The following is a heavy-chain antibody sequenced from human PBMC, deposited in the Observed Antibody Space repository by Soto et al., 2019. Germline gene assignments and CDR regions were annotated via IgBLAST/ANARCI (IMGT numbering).Heavy chain of an antibody. CDR3: ARSPSLFIDY. CDR1: GYTFTNYG. V-gene: IGHV1-3*01. D-gene: IGHD2-2*01. J-gene: IGHJ4*02. Sequence: ASVKVSCKASGYTFTNYGIAWVRQAPGQGLEWMGWINAGNGNTKYSQKFQGRVTITRDTSASTAYMELSSLRSEDTAVYYCARSPSLFIDYWGQGTLVTVSS. CDR2: INAGNGNT.